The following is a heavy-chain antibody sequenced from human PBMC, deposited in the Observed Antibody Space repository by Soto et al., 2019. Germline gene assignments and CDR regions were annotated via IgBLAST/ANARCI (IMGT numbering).Heavy chain of an antibody. CDR1: GFTFSSYA. CDR2: ISYDESNK. V-gene: IGHV3-30-3*01. J-gene: IGHJ4*02. D-gene: IGHD1-26*01. CDR3: ARNHLVGATYFDY. Sequence: PGGSLRLSCAAPGFTFSSYAMHWVRQAPGKGLEWVAVISYDESNKYYADSGKGRFTISRDNSKNTLYLQMNSLRAEDTAVYYCARNHLVGATYFDYWGQGTLVTVSS.